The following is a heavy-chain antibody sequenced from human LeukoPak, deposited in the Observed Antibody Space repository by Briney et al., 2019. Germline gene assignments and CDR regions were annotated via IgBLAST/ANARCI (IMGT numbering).Heavy chain of an antibody. CDR3: ARDGGYSYGFAFDI. V-gene: IGHV3-33*01. J-gene: IGHJ3*02. CDR2: IWYDGRNK. CDR1: GFTFSSYG. D-gene: IGHD5-18*01. Sequence: PGGSLRLSCAASGFTFSSYGMHWVRQAPGKGLEWVAVIWYDGRNKYYADSVKVKFTISRDNSKNTVYLQMNSLRAEDTAVYYCARDGGYSYGFAFDIWGQGTMVTVSS.